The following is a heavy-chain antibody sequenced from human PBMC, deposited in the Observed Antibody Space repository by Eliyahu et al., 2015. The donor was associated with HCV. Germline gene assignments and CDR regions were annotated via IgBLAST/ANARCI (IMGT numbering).Heavy chain of an antibody. D-gene: IGHD1-26*01. J-gene: IGHJ6*02. CDR2: LHHSGST. CDR3: ARVSGDLYYGMDV. CDR1: GGSXTXXGFX. Sequence: QLQLQESGPGLVKPSETLSLXCIVSGGSXTXXGFXWAWVRQPPRKGLXWIGSLHHSGSTHYNPSPSLKSRVTISADTSKNHFSLNLKSVTAADTAIYYCARVSGDLYYGMDVWGQGTTVTVSS. V-gene: IGHV4-39*02.